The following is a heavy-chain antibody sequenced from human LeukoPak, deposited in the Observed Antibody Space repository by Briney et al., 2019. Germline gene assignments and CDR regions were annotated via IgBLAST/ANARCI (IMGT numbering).Heavy chain of an antibody. J-gene: IGHJ4*02. V-gene: IGHV4-34*01. CDR1: GGTFSGYY. D-gene: IGHD4-11*01. CDR2: INHSGST. CDR3: GRGEVEGNYWSTRLFDS. Sequence: SETLSLTCAVYGGTFSGYYWSWIRQPPGEGLEWIAEINHSGSTNYNPALKSRVSIAVDTSKNQFSLKLNSVPAADTAIYYCGRGEVEGNYWSTRLFDSWGQGTVVTVSS.